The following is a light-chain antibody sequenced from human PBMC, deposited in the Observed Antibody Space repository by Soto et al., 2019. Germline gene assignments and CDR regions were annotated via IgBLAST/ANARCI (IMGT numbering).Light chain of an antibody. CDR2: EVT. CDR1: SSDVGANNY. CDR3: SSYAGANRV. Sequence: QSALTQPPSASGSPGQSVTISCTGTSSDVGANNYVSWYQQHPGKAPKLMIYEVTKRPSGVPDRFSGSKSGNTASLTVSGLQAEDEADYYCSSYAGANRVFGTGTTVTVL. V-gene: IGLV2-8*01. J-gene: IGLJ1*01.